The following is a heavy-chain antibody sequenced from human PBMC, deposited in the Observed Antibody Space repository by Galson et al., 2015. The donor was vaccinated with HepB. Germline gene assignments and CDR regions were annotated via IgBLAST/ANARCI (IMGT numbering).Heavy chain of an antibody. D-gene: IGHD3-10*01. CDR1: GITFSHTW. V-gene: IGHV3-15*07. Sequence: SLRLSCAASGITFSHTWMNWVRQAPGKGLEWVGRISESGAAEYGVAVKGRFTISREDSENTLYLQMNSLKTEDTGVYYCVFYGSGSYLVVDYWPQGTLVTVSS. J-gene: IGHJ4*02. CDR3: VFYGSGSYLVVDY. CDR2: ISESGAA.